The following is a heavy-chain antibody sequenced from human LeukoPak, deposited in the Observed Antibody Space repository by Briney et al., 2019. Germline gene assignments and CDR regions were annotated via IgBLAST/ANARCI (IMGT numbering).Heavy chain of an antibody. V-gene: IGHV4-59*08. D-gene: IGHD7-27*01. CDR2: IYYSGST. J-gene: IGHJ4*02. CDR1: GGSISSYY. CDR3: ARRHWGPIDY. Sequence: PSETLSLTCTVSGGSISSYYWSWIRQPPGKGLEWIGYIYYSGSTNYNPSLKSRVTISVDTSKNQLSLKLSSVTAADTAVYYCARRHWGPIDYWGQGTLVTVSS.